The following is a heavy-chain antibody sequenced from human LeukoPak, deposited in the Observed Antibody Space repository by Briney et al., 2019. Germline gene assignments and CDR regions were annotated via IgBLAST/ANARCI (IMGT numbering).Heavy chain of an antibody. CDR3: AKCRESFVVVPAAVDY. V-gene: IGHV3-23*01. Sequence: GGSLRLSCAASGFTFSSYAMSWVRQAPGKGLEWVSAISGSGGSTYYADSVKGRFTISRDNSKNTLYLQMNSLRAEDTAVYYYAKCRESFVVVPAAVDYWGQGTLVTVSS. D-gene: IGHD2-2*01. CDR2: ISGSGGST. CDR1: GFTFSSYA. J-gene: IGHJ4*02.